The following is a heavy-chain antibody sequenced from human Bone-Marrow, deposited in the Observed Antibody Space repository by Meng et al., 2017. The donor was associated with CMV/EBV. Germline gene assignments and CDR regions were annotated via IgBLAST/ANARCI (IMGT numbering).Heavy chain of an antibody. CDR3: AREMYYYDSSGHNWFDP. CDR2: INPNSGGT. D-gene: IGHD3-22*01. Sequence: QVQLVQSGAEVKKPGASVKVSCKASGYTFTGYYMHWVRQAPGQGLEWMGWINPNSGGTNYAQKFQGWVTMTRDTSISTAYMELSRLRSHDTAVYYCAREMYYYDSSGHNWFDPWGQGTLVTVSS. V-gene: IGHV1-2*04. CDR1: GYTFTGYY. J-gene: IGHJ5*02.